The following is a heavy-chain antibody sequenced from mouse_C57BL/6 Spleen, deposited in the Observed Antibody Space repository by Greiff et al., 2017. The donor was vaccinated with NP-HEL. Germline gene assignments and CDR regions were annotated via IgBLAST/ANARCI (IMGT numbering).Heavy chain of an antibody. V-gene: IGHV1-81*01. Sequence: QVQLQQSGAELARPGASVKLSCKASGYTFTSYGISWVKQRTGQGLEWIGEIYPRSGNTYSNEKFKGKATLTADKSSSTAYMELRSLTSEDSAVYFCARWQVTTYFDYWGQGTTLTVSS. J-gene: IGHJ2*01. CDR3: ARWQVTTYFDY. CDR2: IYPRSGNT. D-gene: IGHD2-3*01. CDR1: GYTFTSYG.